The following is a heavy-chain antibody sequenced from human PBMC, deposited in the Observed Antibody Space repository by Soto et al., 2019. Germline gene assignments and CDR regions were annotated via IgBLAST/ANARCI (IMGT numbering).Heavy chain of an antibody. J-gene: IGHJ4*02. D-gene: IGHD5-12*01. CDR3: ARPLAEGSGYTDY. CDR2: ISSSGST. CDR1: GGSISTYF. V-gene: IGHV4-4*07. Sequence: SETLSLTCSVSGGSISTYFWSWIRRSGGKRLEWIGRISSSGSTTYNPSLKSRVTMSIDTSKSQFSLKLTSVTAADTAIYYCARPLAEGSGYTDYWGQGTLVTVYS.